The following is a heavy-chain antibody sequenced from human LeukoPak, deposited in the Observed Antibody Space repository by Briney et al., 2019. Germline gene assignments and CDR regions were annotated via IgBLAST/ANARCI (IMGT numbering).Heavy chain of an antibody. Sequence: SETPSLTCTVSGGSISSYYWSWIRQPPGKGLEWIGYIYYSGSTNYNPSLKSRVTISVDTSKNQFSLKLSSVTAADTAVYYCARDSSSCDAFDIWGQGTMVTVSS. J-gene: IGHJ3*02. V-gene: IGHV4-59*12. CDR3: ARDSSSCDAFDI. CDR1: GGSISSYY. D-gene: IGHD6-13*01. CDR2: IYYSGST.